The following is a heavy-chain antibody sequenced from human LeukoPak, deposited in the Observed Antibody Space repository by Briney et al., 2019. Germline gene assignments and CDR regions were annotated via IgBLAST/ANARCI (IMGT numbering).Heavy chain of an antibody. CDR2: IKPSGGNT. CDR1: GYSYTNYN. CDR3: ARAYYYGSGSYYQAY. V-gene: IGHV1-46*01. J-gene: IGHJ4*02. Sequence: ASVKVSCKTSGYSYTNYNLHWVRQAPGQRLEWMGIIKPSGGNTNYAQKFQGRVTMTRDTSISTAYMELSRLRSDDTAVYYCARAYYYGSGSYYQAYWGQGTLVTVSS. D-gene: IGHD3-10*01.